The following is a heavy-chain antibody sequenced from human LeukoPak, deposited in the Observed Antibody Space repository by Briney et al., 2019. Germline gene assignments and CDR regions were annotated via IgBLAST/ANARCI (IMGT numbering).Heavy chain of an antibody. D-gene: IGHD3-10*01. CDR3: ARGRRVWFGELMTSFYYFYIDV. CDR2: INQGGRT. J-gene: IGHJ6*03. V-gene: IGHV4-34*01. Sequence: PSETLSLTCAVNGGSFSYYLWTWIRQSPGKGLEWIGEINQGGRTNFNPSLKSRVTISADRSKYHFSLTLRSVTAADTAVYYCARGRRVWFGELMTSFYYFYIDVWGRGTTVIVSS. CDR1: GGSFSYYL.